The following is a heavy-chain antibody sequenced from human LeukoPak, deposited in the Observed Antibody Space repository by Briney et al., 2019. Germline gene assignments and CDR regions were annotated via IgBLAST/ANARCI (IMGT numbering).Heavy chain of an antibody. V-gene: IGHV4-4*07. CDR1: GGSISSYY. CDR3: AREEDCSSTSCYVV. D-gene: IGHD2-2*01. J-gene: IGHJ6*04. CDR2: IYTSGST. Sequence: PSETLSLTCTVSGGSISSYYWSWIRQPAGKGLEWIGRIYTSGSTNYNPSLKSRVTISVDTSKNQSSLKLSSVTAADTAVYYCAREEDCSSTSCYVVWGKGTTVTVSS.